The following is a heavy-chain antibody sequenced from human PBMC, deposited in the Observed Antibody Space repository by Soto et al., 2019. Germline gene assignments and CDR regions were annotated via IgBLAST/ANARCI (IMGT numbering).Heavy chain of an antibody. D-gene: IGHD3-22*01. CDR2: ISYDGSNK. CDR3: AKPRATTTRNSSPLDY. Sequence: GGSLRLSCAASGFTFSSYGMHWVRQAPGKGLEWVAVISYDGSNKYYADSVKGRFTISRDNSKNTLYLQMNSLRAEDTAVYYCAKPRATTTRNSSPLDYWGQGT. CDR1: GFTFSSYG. V-gene: IGHV3-30*18. J-gene: IGHJ4*02.